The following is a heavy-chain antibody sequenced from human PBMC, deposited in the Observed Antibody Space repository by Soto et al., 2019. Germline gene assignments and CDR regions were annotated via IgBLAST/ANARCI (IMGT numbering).Heavy chain of an antibody. Sequence: GESLKISCKGSGYSFTSYWIGWVRQMPGKGLEWMGIIYPGDSDTRYSPSFQGQVTISADKSISTAYLQWSSLKALDTAMYYCARPPMITFGGVIGVDDYWGQGTLVTVSS. D-gene: IGHD3-16*02. CDR3: ARPPMITFGGVIGVDDY. CDR1: GYSFTSYW. CDR2: IYPGDSDT. V-gene: IGHV5-51*01. J-gene: IGHJ4*02.